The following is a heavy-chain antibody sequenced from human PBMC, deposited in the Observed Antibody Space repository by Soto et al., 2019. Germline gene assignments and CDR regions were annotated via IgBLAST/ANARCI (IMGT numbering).Heavy chain of an antibody. Sequence: QVQLVESGGGGVQPGRSLRLSCAASGFTFSSYAMHWVRQAPGKGLEWVAVISYDGSNKYYADSVKGRFTISRDNSKNTLYLQMNSLRAEDTAVYYCARGTDAYYDYVWGSYRSPNFDYWGQGTLVTVSS. CDR3: ARGTDAYYDYVWGSYRSPNFDY. CDR2: ISYDGSNK. V-gene: IGHV3-30-3*01. J-gene: IGHJ4*02. CDR1: GFTFSSYA. D-gene: IGHD3-16*02.